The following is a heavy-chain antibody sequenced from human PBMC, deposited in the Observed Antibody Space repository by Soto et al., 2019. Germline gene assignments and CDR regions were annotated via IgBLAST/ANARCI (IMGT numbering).Heavy chain of an antibody. CDR3: ASTLEDDSRGDPYAFDI. CDR1: GFTFSSYA. CDR2: ISYDGSNK. J-gene: IGHJ3*02. Sequence: QVQLVESGGGVVQPGRSLRLSCAASGFTFSSYAMHWVRQAPGKGLEWVAVISYDGSNKYYADSVKGRFTISRDNSKNTLYLQMNRQRAEDTAVYYCASTLEDDSRGDPYAFDIWGQGTMVTVSS. D-gene: IGHD3-22*01. V-gene: IGHV3-30-3*01.